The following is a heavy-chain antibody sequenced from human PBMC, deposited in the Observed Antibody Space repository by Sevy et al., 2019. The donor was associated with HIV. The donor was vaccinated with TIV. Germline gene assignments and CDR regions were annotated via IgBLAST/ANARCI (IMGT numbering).Heavy chain of an antibody. CDR2: IYPGDSVT. Sequence: GESLKISCKGSGYTFSNYWIGWVRQMPGKGLEWMVVIYPGDSVTRYSPSFQGQVTLSAAKSTSTAYLQWSSLKTSDTAIYYCARYPIVVVPAAEYYFDYWGQGTLVTVSS. CDR3: ARYPIVVVPAAEYYFDY. CDR1: GYTFSNYW. V-gene: IGHV5-51*01. D-gene: IGHD2-2*01. J-gene: IGHJ4*02.